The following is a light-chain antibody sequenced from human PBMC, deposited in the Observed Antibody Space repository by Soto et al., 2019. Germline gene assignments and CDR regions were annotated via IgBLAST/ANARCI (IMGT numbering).Light chain of an antibody. CDR1: SSDVGANNY. CDR3: SSYAGANRV. CDR2: EVT. Sequence: QSALTQPPSASGSPGQSVTISCTRTSSDVGANNYVSWYQQHPGKAPKLMIYEVTKRPSGVPDRFSGSKSGNTASLTVSGLQAEDEADYYCSSYAGANRVFGTGTKLTVL. J-gene: IGLJ1*01. V-gene: IGLV2-8*01.